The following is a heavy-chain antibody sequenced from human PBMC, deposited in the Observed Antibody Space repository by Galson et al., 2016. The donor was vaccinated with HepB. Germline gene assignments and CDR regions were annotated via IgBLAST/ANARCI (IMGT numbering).Heavy chain of an antibody. J-gene: IGHJ2*01. V-gene: IGHV4-39*01. Sequence: SETLSLTCSVSGGSLSSSDWHWAWIRQSPGMGLEWIGSISYRGSTYYNPSLKSRVTISVDTSKNQFSLKLSSVTTADTAVYYCARLTTDYQWYFDLWGRGSLVTVSS. CDR2: ISYRGST. D-gene: IGHD4-17*01. CDR1: GGSLSSSDWH. CDR3: ARLTTDYQWYFDL.